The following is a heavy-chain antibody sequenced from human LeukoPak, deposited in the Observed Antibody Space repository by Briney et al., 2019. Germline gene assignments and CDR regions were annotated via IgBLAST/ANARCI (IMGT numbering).Heavy chain of an antibody. V-gene: IGHV4-39*01. CDR2: IFYSGST. J-gene: IGHJ6*03. CDR3: ARRPHVNYYDSSGYYLYYYYMDV. CDR1: GGSISSNNYY. D-gene: IGHD3-22*01. Sequence: SETLSLTCTVSGGSISSNNYYWGWIRQPPGKGLEWLGNIFYSGSTYPNPSLKSRVAISVDTSKNQFSLKVTSVTAADTAAYYCARRPHVNYYDSSGYYLYYYYMDVWGKGATVTVSS.